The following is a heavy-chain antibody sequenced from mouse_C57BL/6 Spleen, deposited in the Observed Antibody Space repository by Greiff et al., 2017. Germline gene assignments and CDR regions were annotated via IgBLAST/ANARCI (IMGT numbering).Heavy chain of an antibody. D-gene: IGHD1-1*01. J-gene: IGHJ1*03. Sequence: EVKLVESGGGLVKPGGSLKLSCAASGFTFSDYGMHWVRQAPEKGLEWVAYISSGISTIYYADTVKGRFTISRDNAKNTRFLQMTRLRSEDTAMYYCARNYYGSSYVYFDVWGTGTTVTVSS. CDR1: GFTFSDYG. CDR3: ARNYYGSSYVYFDV. V-gene: IGHV5-17*01. CDR2: ISSGISTI.